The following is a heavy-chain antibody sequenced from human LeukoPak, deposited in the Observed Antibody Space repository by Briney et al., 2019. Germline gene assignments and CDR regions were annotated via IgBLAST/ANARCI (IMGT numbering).Heavy chain of an antibody. D-gene: IGHD3-22*01. Sequence: SETLSLTCTVSSGSISTSNYYWGWVRQPPGKALEWIGNIFYSGSTYYSPSLKSRVTISLDTSRNQFSLKLNSVTAADTAVYYCARAQWLRKSLFDYWGQGTLVTVSS. CDR1: SGSISTSNYY. V-gene: IGHV4-39*07. J-gene: IGHJ4*02. CDR2: IFYSGST. CDR3: ARAQWLRKSLFDY.